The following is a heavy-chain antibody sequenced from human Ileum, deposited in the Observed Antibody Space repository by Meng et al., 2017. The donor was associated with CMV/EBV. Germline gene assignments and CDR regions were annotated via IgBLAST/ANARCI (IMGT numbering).Heavy chain of an antibody. CDR2: ISSSSSYI. Sequence: GGSLRLSCAASGFTFSSYSMNWVRQAPGKGLEWVSSISSSSSYIYYADSVKGRFTISRDNAKNSLYLQMNSLRAEDTAVYYCARALIAAAFNWFDPWGQGTLVTVS. CDR3: ARALIAAAFNWFDP. V-gene: IGHV3-21*01. D-gene: IGHD6-13*01. CDR1: GFTFSSYS. J-gene: IGHJ5*02.